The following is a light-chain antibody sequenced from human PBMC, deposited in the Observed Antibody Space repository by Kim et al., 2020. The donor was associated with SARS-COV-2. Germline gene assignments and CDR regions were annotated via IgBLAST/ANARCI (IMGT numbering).Light chain of an antibody. CDR2: KDS. CDR1: ALPKQY. J-gene: IGLJ1*01. CDR3: QSADSSGTYV. Sequence: SYELTQPPSVSVSPGQTARITCSGDALPKQYAYWYQQKPGRASVLVIYKDSERPSGIPERFSGSSSGTTVTLTISGVQAEDEADYYCQSADSSGTYVFGTGTKVTVL. V-gene: IGLV3-25*03.